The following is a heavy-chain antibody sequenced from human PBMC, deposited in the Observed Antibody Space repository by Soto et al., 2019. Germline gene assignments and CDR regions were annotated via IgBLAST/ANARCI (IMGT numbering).Heavy chain of an antibody. Sequence: SETLSLTCTVPGGSISSYYWSWIRQPPGKGLEWIGYIYYSGSTNYNPSLKSRVTISVDTSKNQFSLKLSSVTAADTAVYYCARTMVRGRSSNWFDPWGQGTLVTVSS. CDR1: GGSISSYY. J-gene: IGHJ5*02. CDR2: IYYSGST. V-gene: IGHV4-59*01. D-gene: IGHD3-10*01. CDR3: ARTMVRGRSSNWFDP.